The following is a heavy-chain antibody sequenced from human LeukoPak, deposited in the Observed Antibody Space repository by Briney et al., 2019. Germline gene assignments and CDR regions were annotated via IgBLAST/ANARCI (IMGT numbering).Heavy chain of an antibody. J-gene: IGHJ4*02. Sequence: SETLSLTCAVYGGSFSGYYWSWIRQPPGKGLEWIGEINHSGSTNYNPSLKSRVTISVDTSKNQFSLTLSSVTAADTAVYYCARQPMGPRDYWGQGTLVTVSS. CDR1: GGSFSGYY. CDR2: INHSGST. CDR3: ARQPMGPRDY. V-gene: IGHV4-34*01. D-gene: IGHD3-10*01.